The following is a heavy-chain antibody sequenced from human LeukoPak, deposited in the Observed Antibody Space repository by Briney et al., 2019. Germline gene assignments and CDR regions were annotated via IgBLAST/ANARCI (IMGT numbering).Heavy chain of an antibody. CDR1: GFTFSSYA. Sequence: GGSLRLSCAASGFTFSSYAMHWVRQAPGKGLEWVAVISYDGSNKYYADSVKGRFTISRDNSKNTLYLQMNSLRAEDTAVYYCASTAMVRGVMSAEYFQHWGQGTLVTVSS. J-gene: IGHJ1*01. V-gene: IGHV3-30*01. CDR2: ISYDGSNK. D-gene: IGHD3-10*01. CDR3: ASTAMVRGVMSAEYFQH.